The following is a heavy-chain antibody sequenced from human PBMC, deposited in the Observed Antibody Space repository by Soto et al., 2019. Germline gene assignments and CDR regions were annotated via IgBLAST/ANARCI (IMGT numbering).Heavy chain of an antibody. CDR3: ARAPRGSSSLGYYYYMVV. Sequence: QVQLVQSGAEVKKPGASVKVSCKASGYTFTSYGISWVRQAPGQGLEWMGWISANNGNTNYAQKLQGRVTMTTDTSTSTAYMELRSPRSDDTGMYYGARAPRGSSSLGYYYYMVVWGKGTTVTVSS. CDR2: ISANNGNT. D-gene: IGHD6-6*01. CDR1: GYTFTSYG. J-gene: IGHJ6*03. V-gene: IGHV1-18*01.